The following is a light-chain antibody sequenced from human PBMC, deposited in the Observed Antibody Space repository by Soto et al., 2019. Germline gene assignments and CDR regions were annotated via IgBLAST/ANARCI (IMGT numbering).Light chain of an antibody. CDR1: NSNIGSNA. V-gene: IGLV1-44*01. J-gene: IGLJ1*01. CDR3: QSYDSSLSGYV. CDR2: GNN. Sequence: QSVLTQPPSASGTPGQGVAISCSGSNSNIGSNAVNWYQQLPGTAPKRLISGNNQRPSGVPDRFSGSKSGTSASLAITGLQAEDEADYYCQSYDSSLSGYVFGTGTKVTVL.